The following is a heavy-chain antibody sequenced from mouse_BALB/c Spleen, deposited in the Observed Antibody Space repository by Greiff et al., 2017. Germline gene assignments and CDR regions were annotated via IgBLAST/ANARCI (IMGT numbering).Heavy chain of an antibody. CDR1: GYTFTSYW. D-gene: IGHD1-1*01. Sequence: LQQPGAELVKPGASVKLSCKASGYTFTSYWMHWVKQRPGQGLEWIGEINPSNGRTNYNEKFKSKATLTVDKSSSTAYMQLSSLTSEDSAVYYCARGRDYYGRDYFDYWGQGTTLTVSS. CDR3: ARGRDYYGRDYFDY. J-gene: IGHJ2*01. V-gene: IGHV1S81*02. CDR2: INPSNGRT.